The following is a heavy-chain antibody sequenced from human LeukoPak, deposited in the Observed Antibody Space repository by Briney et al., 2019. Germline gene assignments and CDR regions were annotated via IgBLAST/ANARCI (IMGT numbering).Heavy chain of an antibody. CDR3: AKLDILTGYSLFDY. J-gene: IGHJ4*02. V-gene: IGHV3-23*01. CDR1: GFTFSRYA. CDR2: ISGSGGST. D-gene: IGHD3-9*01. Sequence: GGSLRLSCAASGFTFSRYAMSWVRQAPGKGLEWVSAISGSGGSTYYADSVKGRFTISRDNSKNTLYLQMNSLRAEDTAVYYCAKLDILTGYSLFDYWGQGTLVTVSS.